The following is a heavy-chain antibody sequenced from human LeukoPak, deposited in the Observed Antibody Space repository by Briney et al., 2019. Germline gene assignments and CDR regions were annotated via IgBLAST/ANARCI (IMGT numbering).Heavy chain of an antibody. Sequence: ASVKVSCKASGYTFTGYYMHWVRQAPGQGLEWMGWINPNSGGTNHAQKFQGRVTMTRDTSISTAYMELSRLRSDDTAVYYCARPRGYSSSDFDYWGQGTLVTVSS. CDR3: ARPRGYSSSDFDY. CDR1: GYTFTGYY. J-gene: IGHJ4*02. D-gene: IGHD6-6*01. V-gene: IGHV1-2*02. CDR2: INPNSGGT.